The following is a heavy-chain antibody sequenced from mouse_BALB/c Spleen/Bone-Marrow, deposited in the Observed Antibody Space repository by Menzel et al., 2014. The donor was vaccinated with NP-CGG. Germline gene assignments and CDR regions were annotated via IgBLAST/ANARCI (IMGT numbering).Heavy chain of an antibody. CDR3: AREGGYYYGSRVAWFAY. J-gene: IGHJ3*01. Sequence: VQLQQSGPGLVAPSQSLSITCTVSGFSLTSYGVHWVRQPPGKGLEWLGVTWAGGSTNYNSALMSRLSISKDNSKSQVFLKMNSLQTDDTAMYYCAREGGYYYGSRVAWFAYWGQGTLVTVSA. CDR1: GFSLTSYG. D-gene: IGHD1-1*01. CDR2: TWAGGST. V-gene: IGHV2-9*02.